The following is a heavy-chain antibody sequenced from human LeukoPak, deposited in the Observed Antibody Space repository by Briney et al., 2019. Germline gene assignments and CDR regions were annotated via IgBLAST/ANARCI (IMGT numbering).Heavy chain of an antibody. J-gene: IGHJ4*02. V-gene: IGHV4-59*08. Sequence: PSETLFLTCTVSGGSISSYYWSWIRQPPGKGLEWIGYIYYSGSTNYNPSLKSRVTISVDTSKNQFSLKLSSVTAADTAVYYCARHRRSSSWYYFDYWGQGTLVTVSS. CDR2: IYYSGST. D-gene: IGHD6-13*01. CDR1: GGSISSYY. CDR3: ARHRRSSSWYYFDY.